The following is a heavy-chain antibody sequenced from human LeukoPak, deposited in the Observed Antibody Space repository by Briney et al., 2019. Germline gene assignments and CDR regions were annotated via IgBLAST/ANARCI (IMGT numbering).Heavy chain of an antibody. Sequence: GGSLRRSCAASGFTFSSYAMSWVRQAPGKGLEWVSAISGSGGSTYYAGSGKGRFTLSRDNSKNTLYLQMNSLRAEDTAVYYCAKVGRGYSYGSNDYWGQGTLVTVSS. CDR3: AKVGRGYSYGSNDY. CDR1: GFTFSSYA. D-gene: IGHD5-18*01. V-gene: IGHV3-23*01. CDR2: ISGSGGST. J-gene: IGHJ4*02.